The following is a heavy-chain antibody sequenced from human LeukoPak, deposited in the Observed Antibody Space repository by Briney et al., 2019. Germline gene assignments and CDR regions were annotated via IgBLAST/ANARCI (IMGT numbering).Heavy chain of an antibody. V-gene: IGHV3-53*01. J-gene: IGHJ6*03. CDR2: IYSDGTT. CDR3: AVYYYGSGSQKGYYYYMDV. D-gene: IGHD3-10*01. CDR1: GFTVSSNY. Sequence: GGSLRLSCAASGFTVSSNYMSWVRQAPGKGLECVSVIYSDGTTYYADSVKGRFTISRDKSKNTLYLQMNILRAEDTAVYYCAVYYYGSGSQKGYYYYMDVWGKGTTVTVSS.